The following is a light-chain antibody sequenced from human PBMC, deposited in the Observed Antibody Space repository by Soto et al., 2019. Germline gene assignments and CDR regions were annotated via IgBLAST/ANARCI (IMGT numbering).Light chain of an antibody. CDR3: CSYVGARTYV. CDR1: VSDVGSFGP. Sequence: QSVLTQPASVSGSPGQSITISCTGSVSDVGSFGPVPWYQQHPGQVPKLIIYEGNRRPSGVSSRFSGSKSGNTASLTISGLQAEDEADYYCCSYVGARTYVFGAGTKVTVL. V-gene: IGLV2-23*01. J-gene: IGLJ1*01. CDR2: EGN.